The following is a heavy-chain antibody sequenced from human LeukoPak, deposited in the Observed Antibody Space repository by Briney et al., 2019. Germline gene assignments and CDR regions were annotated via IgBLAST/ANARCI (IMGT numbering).Heavy chain of an antibody. CDR3: ARGGAARGNNWFDP. J-gene: IGHJ5*02. CDR2: ISAYNGNT. D-gene: IGHD6-6*01. Sequence: RGASVKVSCKASGYTFTSYGISWVRQAPGQGLEWMGWISAYNGNTNYAQKLQGRVTMTTDTSTSTAYMELRSLRSDATAVYYCARGGAARGNNWFDPWGQGPLVTVSS. V-gene: IGHV1-18*01. CDR1: GYTFTSYG.